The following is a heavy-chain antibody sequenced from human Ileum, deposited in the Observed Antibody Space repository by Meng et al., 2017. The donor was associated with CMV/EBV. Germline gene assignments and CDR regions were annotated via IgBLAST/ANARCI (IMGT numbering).Heavy chain of an antibody. CDR1: GFTFSDHH. Sequence: GESLKISCAASGFTFSDHHMDWVRQAPGKGLEWFGRIRTKAKSYTTQYVASVKGRFTISRDDSKNSMYLQMNSLKTEDTAVYYCTADFGEIADKSAFAIWGRGTMVTVSS. J-gene: IGHJ3*02. CDR2: IRTKAKSYTT. D-gene: IGHD3-10*01. CDR3: TADFGEIADKSAFAI. V-gene: IGHV3-72*01.